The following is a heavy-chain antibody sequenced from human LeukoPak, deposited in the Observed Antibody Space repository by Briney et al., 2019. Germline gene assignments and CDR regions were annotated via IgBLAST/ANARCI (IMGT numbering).Heavy chain of an antibody. V-gene: IGHV3-23*01. J-gene: IGHJ6*02. CDR2: ISGSGGST. D-gene: IGHD2-2*03. Sequence: GGSLRLSCAASGFTFSNYAMSWVRQAPGKGLEWVSAISGSGGSTYYADSVKGRFTISRDNSKNTLYLQMNSLRAEDTAVYYCAKCLDIVVVPAAISYYYYYGMDVWGQGTTVTVSS. CDR3: AKCLDIVVVPAAISYYYYYGMDV. CDR1: GFTFSNYA.